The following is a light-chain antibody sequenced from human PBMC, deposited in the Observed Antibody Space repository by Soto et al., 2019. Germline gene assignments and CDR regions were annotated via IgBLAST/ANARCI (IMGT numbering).Light chain of an antibody. J-gene: IGKJ1*01. CDR1: QSVSSN. CDR3: QQYGGSPQT. Sequence: EIGMTQSPATLSVSAGERATLSFMASQSVSSNLAWYQQKPGQAPRLLIYGASTRATGIPARFSGSGSGTDFTLTISRLEPEDFAMYYCQQYGGSPQTFGRGTKVDIK. CDR2: GAS. V-gene: IGKV3-15*01.